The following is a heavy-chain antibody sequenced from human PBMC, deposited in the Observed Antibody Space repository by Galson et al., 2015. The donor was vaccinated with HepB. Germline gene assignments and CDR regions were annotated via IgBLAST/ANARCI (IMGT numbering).Heavy chain of an antibody. CDR2: IKQDGSEK. CDR3: ARGGWWELPGDFDY. CDR1: GFTFSSYW. V-gene: IGHV3-7*03. J-gene: IGHJ4*02. Sequence: SLRLSCAASGFTFSSYWMSWVRQAPGKGLGWAANIKQDGSEKYYVDSVKGRFTISRDNAKNSLYLQMNSLRAEDTAVYYCARGGWWELPGDFDYWGQGTLVTVSS. D-gene: IGHD2-15*01.